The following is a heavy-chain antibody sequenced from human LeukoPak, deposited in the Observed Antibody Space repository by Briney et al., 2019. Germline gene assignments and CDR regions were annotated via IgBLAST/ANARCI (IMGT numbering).Heavy chain of an antibody. J-gene: IGHJ6*03. CDR1: GFTFSSYG. CDR2: IRYDGSNK. Sequence: GGSLRLSCAASGFTFSSYGMHWVRQAPGKGLEWVAFIRYDGSNKYYADSVKGRFTISRDNSKNTLYLQMNSLRAEDTAVYYCAKGPYEGYCSGGSCYSTYMDVWGKGTTVTISS. V-gene: IGHV3-30*02. D-gene: IGHD2-15*01. CDR3: AKGPYEGYCSGGSCYSTYMDV.